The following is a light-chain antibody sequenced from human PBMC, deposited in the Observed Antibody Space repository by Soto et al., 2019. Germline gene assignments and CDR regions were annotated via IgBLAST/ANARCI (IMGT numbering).Light chain of an antibody. Sequence: EIVLTQSPGTLPLSPGERATLSCRASQSVIGSYLAWYQQSPGQPPRLLIYGASYRATGIPDRFSGSGSGTAFTLTITRLEPEDFAVYYCQQYGASPWTFGQGTKVEIK. J-gene: IGKJ1*01. CDR3: QQYGASPWT. V-gene: IGKV3-20*01. CDR1: QSVIGSY. CDR2: GAS.